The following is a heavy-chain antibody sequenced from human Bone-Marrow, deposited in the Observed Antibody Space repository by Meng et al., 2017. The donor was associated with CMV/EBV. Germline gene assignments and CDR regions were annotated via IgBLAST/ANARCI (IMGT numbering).Heavy chain of an antibody. D-gene: IGHD2-2*01. Sequence: SEILSLTCAVYGGSFSGYYWSWIRQPPGKGLEWIGEINHSGSTNYNPSLKSRVTISVDTSKNQFSLKLSSVTAADTAVYYCARGQRYHPYYYYGMDVWGQGTTVTVSS. CDR1: GGSFSGYY. CDR2: INHSGST. J-gene: IGHJ6*01. CDR3: ARGQRYHPYYYYGMDV. V-gene: IGHV4-34*01.